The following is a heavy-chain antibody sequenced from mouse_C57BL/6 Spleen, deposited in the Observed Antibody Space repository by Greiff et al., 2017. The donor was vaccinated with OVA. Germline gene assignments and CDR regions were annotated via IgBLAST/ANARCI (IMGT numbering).Heavy chain of an antibody. J-gene: IGHJ4*01. CDR2: IYPGSGST. Sequence: VQLQQPGAELVKPGASVKLSCKASGYTFTSYWMHWVKQRPGQGLEWIGDIYPGSGSTNYNEKFKSKATLTVDTSSSTAYMQLSSLTSEDSAVYYCARPLITTVVATRAMDYWGQGTSVTVSS. CDR3: ARPLITTVVATRAMDY. V-gene: IGHV1-55*01. D-gene: IGHD1-1*01. CDR1: GYTFTSYW.